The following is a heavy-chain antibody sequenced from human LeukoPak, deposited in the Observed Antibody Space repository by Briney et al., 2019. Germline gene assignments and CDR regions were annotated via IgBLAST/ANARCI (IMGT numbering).Heavy chain of an antibody. CDR2: IHYSGST. V-gene: IGHV4-59*01. CDR3: AREGISYYDILTGYPYGMDV. J-gene: IGHJ6*02. D-gene: IGHD3-9*01. CDR1: GGSISSYY. Sequence: SETLSLTSTVSGGSISSYYWSWIRQPPGKGLEWIGYIHYSGSTNYNPSLKSRVTISVDTSKNQFSLKLSSVTAADTAVYYCAREGISYYDILTGYPYGMDVWGQGTTVTVSS.